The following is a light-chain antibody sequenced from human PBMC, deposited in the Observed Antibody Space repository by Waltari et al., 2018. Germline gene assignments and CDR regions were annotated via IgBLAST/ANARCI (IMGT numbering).Light chain of an antibody. Sequence: QSALTQPASVSGSYGQSITISCGDVAYFNLVSWYQQQPGKAPKVIIHEGNKRPSGLSDRFSGSKSGNTASLTISGLQADDQADYYCCSYAGGTSWVFGGGTKLTVL. J-gene: IGLJ3*02. CDR3: CSYAGGTSWV. CDR2: EGN. V-gene: IGLV2-23*01. CDR1: DVAYFNL.